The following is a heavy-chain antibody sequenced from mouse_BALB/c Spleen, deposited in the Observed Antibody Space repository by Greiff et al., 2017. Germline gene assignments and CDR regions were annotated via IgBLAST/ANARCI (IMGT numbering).Heavy chain of an antibody. CDR1: GFTFSSYA. CDR3: ARDYAMDY. Sequence: EVKLMESGGGLVKPGGSLKLSCTASGFTFSSYAMSWVRQTPEKRLEWVASISSGGSTYYPDSVKGRFTIYRDNARNILYLQMSSLRSEDTAMYYCARDYAMDYWGQGTSVTVSS. J-gene: IGHJ4*01. V-gene: IGHV5-6-5*01. CDR2: ISSGGST.